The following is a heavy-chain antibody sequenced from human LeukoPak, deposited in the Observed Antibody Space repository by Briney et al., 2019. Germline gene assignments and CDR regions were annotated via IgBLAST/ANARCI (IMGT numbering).Heavy chain of an antibody. J-gene: IGHJ4*02. CDR2: ISGSGGVT. D-gene: IGHD2/OR15-2a*01. V-gene: IGHV3-23*01. Sequence: GGSLRLSCAASGFTFSTFAMSWVRQAPGKGLEWVSSISGSGGVTAYAGSVRGRFTISRDSSKNTLSLQMDSLGAEDTAVYYCATQANGYYFPFDFWGQGTLVTVSS. CDR3: ATQANGYYFPFDF. CDR1: GFTFSTFA.